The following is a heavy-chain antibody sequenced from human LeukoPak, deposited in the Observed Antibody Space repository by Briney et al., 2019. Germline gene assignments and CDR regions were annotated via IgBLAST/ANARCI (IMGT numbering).Heavy chain of an antibody. J-gene: IGHJ4*02. V-gene: IGHV1-69*01. CDR3: AKLATSDTGETY. CDR2: IIPIFGTA. CDR1: GGTFSSYA. D-gene: IGHD3-16*01. Sequence: GASVKVSCKASGGTFSSYAISWVRQAPGQGLEWMGGIIPIFGTANYAQKFQGRVTITADESTSTAYMELRSLRSEDTAIYYCAKLATSDTGETYWGQGTLVTVSS.